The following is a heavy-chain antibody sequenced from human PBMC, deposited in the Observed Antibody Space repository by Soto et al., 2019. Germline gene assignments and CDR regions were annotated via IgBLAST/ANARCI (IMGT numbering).Heavy chain of an antibody. Sequence: SLRLSCAASGFTFSSYAMSWVRQAPGKGLEWVSAISGSGGSTYYADSVKGRFTISRDNSKNTLYLQMNSLRAEDTAVYYCAKALYGSGSSGSYWGQGTLVTVSS. D-gene: IGHD3-10*01. CDR1: GFTFSSYA. V-gene: IGHV3-23*01. CDR2: ISGSGGST. J-gene: IGHJ4*02. CDR3: AKALYGSGSSGSY.